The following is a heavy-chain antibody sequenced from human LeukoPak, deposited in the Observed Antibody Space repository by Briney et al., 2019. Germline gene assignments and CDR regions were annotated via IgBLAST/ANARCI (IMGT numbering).Heavy chain of an antibody. V-gene: IGHV1-2*02. CDR1: GYTFTGYY. D-gene: IGHD2-15*01. CDR2: INPNSGGT. CDR3: ARDITDCSGGSCSNYFDY. J-gene: IGHJ4*02. Sequence: ASVKVSCKASGYTFTGYYMHWVRRAPGQGLEWMGWINPNSGGTNYAQKFQGRVTMTRDTSISTAYMELSRLRSDDTAVYYCARDITDCSGGSCSNYFDYWGQGTLVTVSS.